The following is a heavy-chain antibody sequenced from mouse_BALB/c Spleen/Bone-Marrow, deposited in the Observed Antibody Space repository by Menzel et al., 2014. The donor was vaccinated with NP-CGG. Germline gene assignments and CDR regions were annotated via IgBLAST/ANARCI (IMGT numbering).Heavy chain of an antibody. CDR1: GYAFTSYN. Sequence: EVQGVESGPELVKPGASVKVSCKASGYAFTSYNMYWVKQSHGKSLEWIGYIDPYNGGASYNQKFKGKATLTVDKSSSTAYMHLNSLTSEDSAVYYCNAWFAYWGQGTLVTVSA. J-gene: IGHJ3*01. CDR2: IDPYNGGA. CDR3: NAWFAY. V-gene: IGHV1S135*01.